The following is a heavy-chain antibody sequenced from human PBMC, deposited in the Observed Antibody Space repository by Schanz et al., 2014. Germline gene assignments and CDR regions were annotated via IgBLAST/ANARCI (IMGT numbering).Heavy chain of an antibody. Sequence: EEQLLESGGALVQPGGSLRLSCAVSGFSVSTNYMSWVRQAPGKGLEWVSVIYSDGRTYYGDSVKGRFTISRDDATNSLYLQMNSLRAEDTALYYCAKDRQNRVNRVGYYYGMDVWGQGTTVTVSS. CDR3: AKDRQNRVNRVGYYYGMDV. V-gene: IGHV3-53*04. CDR1: GFSVSTNY. J-gene: IGHJ6*02. D-gene: IGHD3-16*01. CDR2: IYSDGRT.